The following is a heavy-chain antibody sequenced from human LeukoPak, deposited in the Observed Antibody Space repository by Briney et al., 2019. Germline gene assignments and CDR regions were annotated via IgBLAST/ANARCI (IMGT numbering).Heavy chain of an antibody. V-gene: IGHV3-74*03. J-gene: IGHJ5*02. CDR2: INSDGTTT. CDR3: ARRVDATRWFDP. D-gene: IGHD2-15*01. Sequence: GGSLRLSCAASGFTFSNYFMHWVRQAPGKGLVWVSRINSDGTTTMYADSVKGRFTISRDNAKNPLYLQMNSLRDEDTAVYYCARRVDATRWFDPWGQGTLVAVSS. CDR1: GFTFSNYF.